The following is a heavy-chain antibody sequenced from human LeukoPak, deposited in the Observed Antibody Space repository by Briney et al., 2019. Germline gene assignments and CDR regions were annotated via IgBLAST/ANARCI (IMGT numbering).Heavy chain of an antibody. CDR3: TSYRAEYFQH. CDR2: IYSGGST. CDR1: GFIVSSNY. V-gene: IGHV3-66*01. J-gene: IGHJ1*01. Sequence: GGSLRLSCAASGFIVSSNYMSWVRQAPGKGLEWVSVIYSGGSTYYADSVKGRFTISRDNSKNTLYLQMNSLRAEDTAVYYCTSYRAEYFQHWGQGTLVTVSS.